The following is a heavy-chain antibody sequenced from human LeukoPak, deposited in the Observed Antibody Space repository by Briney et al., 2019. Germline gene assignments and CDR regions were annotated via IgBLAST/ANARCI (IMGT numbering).Heavy chain of an antibody. J-gene: IGHJ3*02. CDR1: GFTFSSYA. D-gene: IGHD3-22*01. CDR2: ISGSGGST. V-gene: IGHV3-23*01. CDR3: AKEAHDDSSGGDAFDI. Sequence: PGGSLRLSCAASGFTFSSYAMSWVRQAPGKGLEWVSAISGSGGSTYYADSVKGRFTISRDNSKNTLYLQMNSLRAEDTAVYYCAKEAHDDSSGGDAFDIWGQGTMVTASS.